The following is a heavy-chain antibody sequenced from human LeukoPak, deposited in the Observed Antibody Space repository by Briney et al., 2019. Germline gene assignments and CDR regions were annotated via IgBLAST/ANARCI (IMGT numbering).Heavy chain of an antibody. Sequence: GSLRLSCAASGFTFSNFAMSWIRQPPGKGLEWIGSIYYGGGTHYNPSLKSRATIFLDTSMNQFSLRLTSVTAADTALYFCARESFEEPGTMDHWGQGTLVSVSS. D-gene: IGHD4/OR15-4a*01. CDR2: IYYGGGT. CDR1: GFTFSNFA. V-gene: IGHV4-38-2*01. CDR3: ARESFEEPGTMDH. J-gene: IGHJ4*02.